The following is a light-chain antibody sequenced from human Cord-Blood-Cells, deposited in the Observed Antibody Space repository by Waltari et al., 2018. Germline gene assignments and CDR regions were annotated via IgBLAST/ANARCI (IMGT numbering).Light chain of an antibody. CDR1: QSVLYSSNNKNY. Sequence: DIVMTQSPDSLAVSLGERATINCKSSQSVLYSSNNKNYLAWYQQKPGQPAKLLIYWASTREAGVPDRFSGSGSGTDFTLTISSLQAEDVAVYYCQQYYSTPWTFGQGTKXXXK. CDR3: QQYYSTPWT. CDR2: WAS. V-gene: IGKV4-1*01. J-gene: IGKJ1*01.